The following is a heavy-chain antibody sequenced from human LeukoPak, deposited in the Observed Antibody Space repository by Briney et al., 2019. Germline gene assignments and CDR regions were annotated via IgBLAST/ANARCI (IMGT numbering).Heavy chain of an antibody. CDR2: INPSGGRT. D-gene: IGHD1-7*01. V-gene: IGHV1-46*01. Sequence: GASVKVSCKASGYTFTSYYMHWVRQAPGQGLEWMGIINPSGGRTSYAQKLQGRVTMTRDMSTSTVYMELSSLRSEDTAVYYCAREGELELRRAHFDYWGQGTLVTVSS. CDR1: GYTFTSYY. CDR3: AREGELELRRAHFDY. J-gene: IGHJ4*02.